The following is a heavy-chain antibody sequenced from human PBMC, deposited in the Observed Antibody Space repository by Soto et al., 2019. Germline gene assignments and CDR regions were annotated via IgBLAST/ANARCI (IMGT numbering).Heavy chain of an antibody. CDR1: GFTFSDYY. Sequence: QVQLVESGGGLVKPGGSLRLSCAASGFTFSDYYMSWIRQAPGKGLEWVSYISSSGSTIYYADSVKGRFTISRDNAKNSLHLQMNSLRVEETAVYYCARDWPVTTPGADAFDIWGQGTMVTVSS. D-gene: IGHD4-17*01. CDR3: ARDWPVTTPGADAFDI. CDR2: ISSSGSTI. J-gene: IGHJ3*02. V-gene: IGHV3-11*01.